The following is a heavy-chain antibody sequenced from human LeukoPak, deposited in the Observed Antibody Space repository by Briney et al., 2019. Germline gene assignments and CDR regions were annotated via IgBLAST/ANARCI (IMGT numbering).Heavy chain of an antibody. CDR1: GGFISSSSYY. J-gene: IGHJ4*02. Sequence: SETLSLTCTVSGGFISSSSYYWGWIRQPPGKGLEWIGSIYYSGSTYYNPSLKSRVTISVDTSKNQFSLKLSSVTAADTAVYYCARVSSGWYWVYWGQGTLVTVSS. D-gene: IGHD6-19*01. V-gene: IGHV4-39*01. CDR3: ARVSSGWYWVY. CDR2: IYYSGST.